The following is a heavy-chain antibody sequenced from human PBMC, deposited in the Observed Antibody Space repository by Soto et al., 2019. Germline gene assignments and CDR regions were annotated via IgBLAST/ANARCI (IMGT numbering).Heavy chain of an antibody. J-gene: IGHJ1*01. CDR1: GFSLSTSGVG. CDR2: IYWDDDK. CDR3: AHGYYDILTGYYNEYFQH. D-gene: IGHD3-9*01. V-gene: IGHV2-5*02. Sequence: ESGPTLVNPTQTLTLTCTFSGFSLSTSGVGVGWIRQPPGKALEWLALIYWDDDKRYSPSLKSRLTITKDTSKNQVVLTMTNMDPVDTATYYCAHGYYDILTGYYNEYFQHWGQGTLVTVSS.